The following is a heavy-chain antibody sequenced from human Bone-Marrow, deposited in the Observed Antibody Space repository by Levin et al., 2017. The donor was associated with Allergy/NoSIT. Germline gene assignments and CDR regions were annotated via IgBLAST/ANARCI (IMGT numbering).Heavy chain of an antibody. J-gene: IGHJ4*02. Sequence: PSETLSLTCTVSGASIDKSSFYWGWIRQHPGTGLEWLGYIFYSGTAYYNLSLKHRVTLSVDTSKNHFSLNLTSVTAADTAVYYCARTVKGSNFYFDLWGQGALVTVAS. CDR3: ARTVKGSNFYFDL. CDR2: IFYSGTA. D-gene: IGHD6-13*01. CDR1: GASIDKSSFY. V-gene: IGHV4-31*03.